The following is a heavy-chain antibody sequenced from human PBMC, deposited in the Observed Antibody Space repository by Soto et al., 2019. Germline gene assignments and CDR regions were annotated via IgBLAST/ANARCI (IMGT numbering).Heavy chain of an antibody. D-gene: IGHD6-19*01. V-gene: IGHV5-10-1*01. J-gene: IGHJ4*02. Sequence: GESLKISCKTPGYTVSGHWISWVRQVPGKGLQWMGNIDPSDSYINYNPAFRGHATFSVDKSSSTAYLHWRSLGPSDTAIYYCARHGAAIWLGYWGQGTLVTVSS. CDR1: GYTVSGHW. CDR3: ARHGAAIWLGY. CDR2: IDPSDSYI.